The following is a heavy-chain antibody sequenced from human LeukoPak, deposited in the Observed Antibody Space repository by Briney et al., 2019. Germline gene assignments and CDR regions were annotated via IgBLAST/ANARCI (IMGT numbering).Heavy chain of an antibody. CDR1: GGSISSGGYY. D-gene: IGHD3-10*01. J-gene: IGHJ4*02. V-gene: IGHV4-31*03. Sequence: PSETLSLTCTVSGGSISSGGYYWSWIRQHPGKGLEWIGYIYYSGSAYYNPSLKSRVTISVDTSKNQFSLKLSSVTAADTAVYYCARALWFGELSSVLYYFDYWGQGTLVTVSS. CDR2: IYYSGSA. CDR3: ARALWFGELSSVLYYFDY.